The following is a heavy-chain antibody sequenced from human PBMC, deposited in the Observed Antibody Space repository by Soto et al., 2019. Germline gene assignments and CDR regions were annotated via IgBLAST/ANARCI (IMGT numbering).Heavy chain of an antibody. CDR2: IRSKTNSYTT. CDR3: TRQTDAVQWLVVPTDYNFDY. Sequence: GGSLRLSCAASGFTFGGSAMHWVRQASGKGLEWVGHIRSKTNSYTTAYAESVKGRFTISRDDSMNTAYLQMNSLKTEDTAVYFCTRQTDAVQWLVVPTDYNFDYWGQGTLVTVSS. CDR1: GFTFGGSA. J-gene: IGHJ4*02. D-gene: IGHD6-19*01. V-gene: IGHV3-73*01.